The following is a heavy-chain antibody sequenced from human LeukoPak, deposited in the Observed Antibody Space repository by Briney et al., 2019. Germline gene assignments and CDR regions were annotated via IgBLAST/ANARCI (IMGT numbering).Heavy chain of an antibody. J-gene: IGHJ4*02. Sequence: PGGSLRLSCAASGFTFSGSAMHWVRQASGKGLEWVGRIRSRANSYATAYAASVKGRFTISRDDSKNTAYLQMNSLRAEDTAVYYCAKDRAHTLYCSNTSCYTGSHDYWGQGTLVTVSS. CDR3: AKDRAHTLYCSNTSCYTGSHDY. CDR1: GFTFSGSA. D-gene: IGHD2-2*02. CDR2: IRSRANSYAT. V-gene: IGHV3-73*01.